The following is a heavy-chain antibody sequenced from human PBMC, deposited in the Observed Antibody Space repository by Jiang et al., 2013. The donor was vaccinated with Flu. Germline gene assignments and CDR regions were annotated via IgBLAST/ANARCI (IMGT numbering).Heavy chain of an antibody. D-gene: IGHD4-11*01. Sequence: FSSYAISWVRQAPGQGLEWMGRIIPILGIANYAQKFQGRVTITADKSTSTAYMELSSLRSEDTAVYYCARDRAPTVTTFFDYWGQGTLVTVSS. CDR1: FSSYA. V-gene: IGHV1-69*04. J-gene: IGHJ4*02. CDR3: ARDRAPTVTTFFDY. CDR2: IIPILGIA.